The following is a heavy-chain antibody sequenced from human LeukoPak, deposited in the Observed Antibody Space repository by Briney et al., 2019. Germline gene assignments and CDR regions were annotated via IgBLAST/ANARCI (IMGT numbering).Heavy chain of an antibody. V-gene: IGHV3-23*01. CDR1: GFTFSSYA. CDR3: AKDAEYYDFWSGYSYYYSYMDV. Sequence: PGGSLRLSCAASGFTFSSYAMSWVRQAPGKGLEWVSAISGSGGSTYYADSVKGRFTISRDNSNNTVYLQMNSRIAEDTAVYYCAKDAEYYDFWSGYSYYYSYMDVWGKGTTVTVSS. J-gene: IGHJ6*03. CDR2: ISGSGGST. D-gene: IGHD3-3*01.